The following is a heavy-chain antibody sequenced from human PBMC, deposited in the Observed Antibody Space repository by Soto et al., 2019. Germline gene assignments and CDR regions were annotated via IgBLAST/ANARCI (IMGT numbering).Heavy chain of an antibody. CDR1: GYTFTTYA. Sequence: ASVKVSCKASGYTFTTYAMHWVRQAPGQRFEWMGWINAGNGNTKYSQKFQGRVTITTDTSASTAYMELSSLRSEDTAVYYCARQPFDNYGMDVWGQGTTVTVSS. D-gene: IGHD3-9*01. V-gene: IGHV1-3*01. CDR3: ARQPFDNYGMDV. CDR2: INAGNGNT. J-gene: IGHJ6*02.